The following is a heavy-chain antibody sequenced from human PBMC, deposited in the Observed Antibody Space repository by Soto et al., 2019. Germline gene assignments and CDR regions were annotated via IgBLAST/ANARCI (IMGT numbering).Heavy chain of an antibody. Sequence: GGSLRLSCAASGFTFSIYSMSWVRQAPGKGLEWVSGISATGGSKHYADSVRGRFAISRDNFKATLFLYMNSLRAEDTAVYYCAKSTGDTWTTHYFDFWGKGILVNVSS. CDR2: ISATGGSK. CDR3: AKSTGDTWTTHYFDF. CDR1: GFTFSIYS. J-gene: IGHJ4*02. D-gene: IGHD4-4*01. V-gene: IGHV3-23*01.